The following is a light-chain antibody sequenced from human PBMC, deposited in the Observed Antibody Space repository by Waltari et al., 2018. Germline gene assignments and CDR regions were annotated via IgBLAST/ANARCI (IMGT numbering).Light chain of an antibody. V-gene: IGLV2-14*03. CDR2: DVS. CDR3: SSYTSTNPLRV. Sequence: QSALTQPASVSGSPGQSITISCTGTSSDVGGYNYVSWYQHHPGKAPQLIIYDVSERPSGISYRFSASKSGSTASLTISGLQAEDEADYYCSSYTSTNPLRVFGGGTKLTVL. CDR1: SSDVGGYNY. J-gene: IGLJ3*02.